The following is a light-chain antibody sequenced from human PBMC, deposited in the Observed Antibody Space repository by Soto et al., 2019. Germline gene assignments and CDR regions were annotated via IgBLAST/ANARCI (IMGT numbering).Light chain of an antibody. V-gene: IGKV3-15*01. J-gene: IGKJ2*01. CDR3: HHYHQWPTNYT. CDR1: QSVSSN. Sequence: EIVMTQSPATLSVSPGERATLSCRASQSVSSNLAWYQQKPGQAPRLLIYRSSIRATGIPATFSGSGSGPQLPLTLSRLQSEALAVSYCHHYHQWPTNYTFGHGTKLE. CDR2: RSS.